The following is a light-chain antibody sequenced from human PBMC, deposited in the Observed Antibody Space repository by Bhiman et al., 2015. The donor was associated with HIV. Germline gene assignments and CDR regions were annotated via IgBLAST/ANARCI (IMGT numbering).Light chain of an antibody. CDR2: DVN. V-gene: IGLV2-14*03. CDR1: SSAVGGYKY. Sequence: QSALTQPASVSGSPGQSITISCTGISSAVGGYKYVSWYQQHPGKAPKLMIYDVNTRPSGVSNRFSGSKSGNTASLTISGLQAEDEAGYYCSSLTTSITYVFGTGTNVTVL. CDR3: SSLTTSITYV. J-gene: IGLJ1*01.